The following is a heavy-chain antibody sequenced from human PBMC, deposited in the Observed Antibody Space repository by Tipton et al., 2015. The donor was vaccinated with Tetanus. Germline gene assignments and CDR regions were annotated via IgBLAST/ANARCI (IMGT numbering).Heavy chain of an antibody. CDR2: ISYSGST. CDR3: ARANYDFPKKGPFDS. CDR1: GGSVRSGSYY. Sequence: LTCTVSGGSVRSGSYYWNWIRQPPGKGLEWIGYISYSGSTNSNYSLKSRITISQDTSKNQFSLKLTSVTAADTAVYYCARANYDFPKKGPFDSWGQGTLVIVSS. D-gene: IGHD3-3*01. J-gene: IGHJ4*02. V-gene: IGHV4-61*01.